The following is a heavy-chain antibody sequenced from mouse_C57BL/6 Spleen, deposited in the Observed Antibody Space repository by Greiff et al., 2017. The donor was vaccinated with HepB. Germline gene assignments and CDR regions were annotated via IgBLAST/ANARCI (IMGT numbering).Heavy chain of an antibody. D-gene: IGHD4-1*02. CDR2: IYPSDSET. V-gene: IGHV1-61*01. CDR1: GYTFTSYW. J-gene: IGHJ3*01. Sequence: VQLQQSGAELVRPGSSVKLSCKASGYTFTSYWMDWVKQRPGQGLEWIGNIYPSDSETHYNQKFKDKATLTVDKSSSTAYMQLSSLTSEDSAVYYCARWQRGRFAYWGQGTLVTVSA. CDR3: ARWQRGRFAY.